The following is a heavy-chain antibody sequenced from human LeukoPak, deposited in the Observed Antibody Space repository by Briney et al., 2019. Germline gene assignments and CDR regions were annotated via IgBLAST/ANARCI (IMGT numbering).Heavy chain of an antibody. Sequence: GGSLRLSCAASGFTFSSYPMSWVRQASGKGLEWVSSISSDRRSTYYADSVKGRFTISRDNSKNTLFLQMNSLRVEDTAVYYCAGACSDGSCYLAAFDLWGQGTMVTVSS. CDR1: GFTFSSYP. J-gene: IGHJ3*01. CDR3: AGACSDGSCYLAAFDL. D-gene: IGHD2-15*01. CDR2: ISSDRRST. V-gene: IGHV3-23*01.